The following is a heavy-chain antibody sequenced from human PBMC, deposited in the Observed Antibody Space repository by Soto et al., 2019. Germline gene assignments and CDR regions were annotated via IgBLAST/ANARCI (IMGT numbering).Heavy chain of an antibody. J-gene: IGHJ4*02. V-gene: IGHV3-72*01. CDR2: TRNKANRYTT. D-gene: IGHD3-3*02. CDR1: GFTFSDHY. CDR3: ARATSSTIDY. Sequence: PGGSLRLSCAAFGFTFSDHYMDWVRQAPGKGLEWVGRTRNKANRYTTEYAASVKGRFTVSRDDSKNSLYLQMNSLKTEDTAVYYCARATSSTIDYWGQGTLVTVSS.